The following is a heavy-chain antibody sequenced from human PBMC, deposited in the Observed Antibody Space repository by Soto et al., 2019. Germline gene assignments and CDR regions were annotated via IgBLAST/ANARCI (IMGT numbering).Heavy chain of an antibody. Sequence: SETLSLTCTVSGGSISSSSYYWGWIRQPPGKGLEWIGSIYYSGSTYYNSSLKSRVTISVDTSKNQFSLKLSSVTAADTAVYYCARLDGAYYYGMDVWGQGTTVTVSS. CDR3: ARLDGAYYYGMDV. CDR2: IYYSGST. D-gene: IGHD1-26*01. J-gene: IGHJ6*02. CDR1: GGSISSSSYY. V-gene: IGHV4-39*01.